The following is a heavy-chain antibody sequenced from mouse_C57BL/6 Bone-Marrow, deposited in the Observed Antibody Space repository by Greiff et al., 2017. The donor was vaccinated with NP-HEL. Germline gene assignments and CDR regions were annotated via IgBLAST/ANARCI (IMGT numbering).Heavy chain of an antibody. J-gene: IGHJ1*03. CDR1: GYTFTSYW. Sequence: QVHVKQPGAELVKPGASVKLSCKASGYTFTSYWMQWVKQRPGQGLEWIGEIDPSDSYTNYNQKFKGKATLTVDTSSSTAYMQLSSLTSEDSAVYYCARKEDYYGSSLYWYFDVWGTGTTVTVSS. V-gene: IGHV1-50*01. CDR2: IDPSDSYT. D-gene: IGHD1-1*01. CDR3: ARKEDYYGSSLYWYFDV.